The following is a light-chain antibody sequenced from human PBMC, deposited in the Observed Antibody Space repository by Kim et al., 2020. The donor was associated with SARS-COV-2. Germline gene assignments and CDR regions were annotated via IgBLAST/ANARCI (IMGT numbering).Light chain of an antibody. Sequence: SPGETATPSCRARKSVSSYLAWYQQKPGQAPRLLIYDASNRATGIPARFSGSGSGTDFTLTSSSLEPEDFAVYYCQQRSNWPPFTFGPGTKVDIK. V-gene: IGKV3-11*01. CDR2: DAS. CDR3: QQRSNWPPFT. J-gene: IGKJ3*01. CDR1: KSVSSY.